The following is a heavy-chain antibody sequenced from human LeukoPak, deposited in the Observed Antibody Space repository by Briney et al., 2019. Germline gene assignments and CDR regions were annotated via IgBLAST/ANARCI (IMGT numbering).Heavy chain of an antibody. CDR1: GFTFSSYG. CDR2: ILYDGSKK. CDR3: AKQSPRPNYYYMDV. V-gene: IGHV3-30*02. J-gene: IGHJ6*03. Sequence: GGSLRLSCAASGFTFSSYGMHWVRQVPGKGLEWVASILYDGSKKYYADSVKGQFTISRDNSKNTLYLQMNSLRAKDMAVYYCAKQSPRPNYYYMDVWGKGTTVTISS.